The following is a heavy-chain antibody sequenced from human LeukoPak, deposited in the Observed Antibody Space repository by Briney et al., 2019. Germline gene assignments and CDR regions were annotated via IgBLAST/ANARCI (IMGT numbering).Heavy chain of an antibody. CDR3: AREEKSTATFDY. CDR1: GGSISSYY. J-gene: IGHJ4*02. CDR2: IYYSGST. V-gene: IGHV4-59*01. Sequence: SETLSLTCTVSGGSISSYYWSWIRQPPGKGLEWIGYIYYSGSTNYNPSLKSRVTISVDTSKNQFSLKLSSVTAADTAVYYCAREEKSTATFDYWGQGTLVTVSS.